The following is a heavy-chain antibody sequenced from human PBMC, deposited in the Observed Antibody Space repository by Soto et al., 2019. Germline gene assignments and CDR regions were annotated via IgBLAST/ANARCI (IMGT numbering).Heavy chain of an antibody. CDR3: ASNSKPT. V-gene: IGHV4-39*01. D-gene: IGHD2-21*01. CDR2: IYYSGST. Sequence: SETLSLTCSVSGGSISGSSYYWGWIRQPPGKGLEWIGSIYYSGSTYYSPSLKSRVTVSVDTAKNQFSLNLSSVTAADTAVYYCASNSKPTWGQGILVTVSS. CDR1: GGSISGSSYY. J-gene: IGHJ1*01.